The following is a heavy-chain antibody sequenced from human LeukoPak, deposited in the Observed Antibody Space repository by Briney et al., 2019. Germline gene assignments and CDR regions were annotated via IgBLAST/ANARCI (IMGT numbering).Heavy chain of an antibody. CDR1: GYTFTTYD. D-gene: IGHD3-22*01. Sequence: GASVKVSCKASGYTFTTYDITWVRQATGQGLEWMGWMNPNSGNTAYAQKFQGRVTITRNTSISTAYMELSSLRSEDTAVYYCARDLKAKATLLYYDSSGYDYWGQGTLVTVSS. V-gene: IGHV1-8*03. CDR3: ARDLKAKATLLYYDSSGYDY. CDR2: MNPNSGNT. J-gene: IGHJ4*02.